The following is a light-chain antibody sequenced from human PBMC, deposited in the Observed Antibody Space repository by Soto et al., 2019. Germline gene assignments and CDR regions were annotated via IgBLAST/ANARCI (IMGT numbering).Light chain of an antibody. J-gene: IGKJ4*01. Sequence: DIQMTQSPSSVSASVGDRVTITCRASQGVSSWLAWYQQKPGKTPSLLIYRASSLQSGVPSRFSGSGSGTDFTLTISSLQPEDFAVYYCHQRSNWPLTFGGGTKLEIK. CDR1: QGVSSW. CDR3: HQRSNWPLT. CDR2: RAS. V-gene: IGKV1D-12*01.